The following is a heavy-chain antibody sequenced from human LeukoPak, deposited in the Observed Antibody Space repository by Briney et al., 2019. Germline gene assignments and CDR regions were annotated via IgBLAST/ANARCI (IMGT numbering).Heavy chain of an antibody. CDR1: GGTFSSYA. J-gene: IGHJ6*02. V-gene: IGHV1-69*13. D-gene: IGHD3-3*01. Sequence: SVKVSCKASGGTFSSYAISWVRQASGQGLEWMGGIIPIFGTANYAQKFQGRVTITADESTSTAYMELSSLRSEDTAVYYCARDSHAGNYDFWSGYPSWGMDVWGQGTTVTVSS. CDR2: IIPIFGTA. CDR3: ARDSHAGNYDFWSGYPSWGMDV.